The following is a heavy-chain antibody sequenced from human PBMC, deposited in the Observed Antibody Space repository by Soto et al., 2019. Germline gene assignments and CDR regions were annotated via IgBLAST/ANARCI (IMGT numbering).Heavy chain of an antibody. CDR2: INAGNGNT. CDR1: GYTFTSYA. Sequence: ASVKVSCKASGYTFTSYAMHWVRQAPGQRLEWMGWINAGNGNTKYSQKFQGRVTITRDTSASTAYMELSSLRSEETAVYYCARTSIAARYYFDYWGQGTLVTVSS. D-gene: IGHD6-13*01. CDR3: ARTSIAARYYFDY. V-gene: IGHV1-3*01. J-gene: IGHJ4*02.